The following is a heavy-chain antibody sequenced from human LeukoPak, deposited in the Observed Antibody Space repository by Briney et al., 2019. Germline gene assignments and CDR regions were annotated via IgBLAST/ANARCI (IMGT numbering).Heavy chain of an antibody. CDR2: ISSSGSTI. CDR3: ARDATTEPGTVYMDV. V-gene: IGHV3-48*03. D-gene: IGHD6-13*01. J-gene: IGHJ6*03. CDR1: GFTFSSYE. Sequence: PGGSLILSCAASGFTFSSYEMNWVRQAPGKGLEWVSYISSSGSTIYYADSVKGRFTISRDNAKNSLYLQMNSLRAEDTALYFCARDATTEPGTVYMDVWGKGTTVTISS.